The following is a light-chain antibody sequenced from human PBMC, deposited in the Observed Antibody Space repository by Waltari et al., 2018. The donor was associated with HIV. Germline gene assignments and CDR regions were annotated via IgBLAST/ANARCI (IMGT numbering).Light chain of an antibody. Sequence: QLVLTQSPSASASLGASVKLTCTLSSGHSSSAIAWPPQQPEKGPRYLMKLNSDGSHSKGDGIPDRFSGSSSGAERYLTISSLQSEDEADYYCQTWGTGIRVFGGGTKLTVL. J-gene: IGLJ2*01. V-gene: IGLV4-69*01. CDR2: LNSDGSH. CDR3: QTWGTGIRV. CDR1: SGHSSSA.